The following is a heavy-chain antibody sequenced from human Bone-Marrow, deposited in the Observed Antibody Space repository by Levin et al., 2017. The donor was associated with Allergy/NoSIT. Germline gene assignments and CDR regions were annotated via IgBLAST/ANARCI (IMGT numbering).Heavy chain of an antibody. V-gene: IGHV1-8*01. CDR3: ARECLSSSCPLDY. Sequence: ASVKVSCKASGYTFSSYDINWVRQATGQGLEWMGWMNPHNGNTGYSEKFQGRVAMTLDTSISTAYMELSSLRSEDTAVYYCARECLSSSCPLDYWGQGSLVTVSS. CDR1: GYTFSSYD. CDR2: MNPHNGNT. J-gene: IGHJ4*02. D-gene: IGHD2-2*01.